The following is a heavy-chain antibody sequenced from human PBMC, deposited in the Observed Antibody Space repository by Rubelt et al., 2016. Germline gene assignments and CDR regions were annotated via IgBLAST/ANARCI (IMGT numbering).Heavy chain of an antibody. CDR1: GFTFDDYG. Sequence: GGGVVRPGGSLRLSCAASGFTFDDYGMSWVRQAPGKGLEWVSGISGSGGSTYYADSVKGRFTISRDNSKNTLYLQMNSLRAEDTAVYYCTRRGIAAAGRDYWGQGTLVTVSS. D-gene: IGHD6-13*01. V-gene: IGHV3-23*01. CDR3: TRRGIAAAGRDY. CDR2: ISGSGGST. J-gene: IGHJ4*02.